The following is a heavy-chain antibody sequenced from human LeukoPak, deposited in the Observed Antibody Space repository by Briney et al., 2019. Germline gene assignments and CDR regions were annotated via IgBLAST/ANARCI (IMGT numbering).Heavy chain of an antibody. Sequence: SETLSLTCAVYGGSFSSYYWGWIRQPPGKGLEWIGSIYYSGSTYYNPSLKSRVTISVDTSKNQFSLKLSSVTAADTAVYYCARPRANDFWSGYEFDYWGQGTLVTVSS. CDR2: IYYSGST. D-gene: IGHD3-3*01. J-gene: IGHJ4*02. CDR3: ARPRANDFWSGYEFDY. V-gene: IGHV4-39*01. CDR1: GGSFSSYY.